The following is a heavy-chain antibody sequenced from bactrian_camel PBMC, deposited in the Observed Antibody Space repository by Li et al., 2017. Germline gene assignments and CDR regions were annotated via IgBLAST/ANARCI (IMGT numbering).Heavy chain of an antibody. D-gene: IGHD5*01. Sequence: VQLVESGGGTVQVGGSLRLSCSASGLTASSTCMGWFRQAPGLETEGIATIYGATGRTFYADSLKGRFTISQDKDKSTVYLEMDNLKPEDSGMYYCGTNEFGRRALGWILTCPYNFRGQGTQVTVS. CDR3: GTNEFGRRALGWILTCPYNF. V-gene: IGHV3S40*01. CDR2: IYGATGRT. J-gene: IGHJ4*01. CDR1: GLTASSTC.